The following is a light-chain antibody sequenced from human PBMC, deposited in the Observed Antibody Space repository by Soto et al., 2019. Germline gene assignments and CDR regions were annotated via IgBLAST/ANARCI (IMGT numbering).Light chain of an antibody. Sequence: DIVMTQSPLSLPVTPGEPASISCRSSQSLLHSNGYNYLDWYLQKPGQSPQLLIYLGSNRASGVSDRLSGSGSGTDFTLKISRVEAADVGVYYCMQALQTPYTFGQGTKLASK. CDR3: MQALQTPYT. J-gene: IGKJ2*01. V-gene: IGKV2-28*01. CDR1: QSLLHSNGYNY. CDR2: LGS.